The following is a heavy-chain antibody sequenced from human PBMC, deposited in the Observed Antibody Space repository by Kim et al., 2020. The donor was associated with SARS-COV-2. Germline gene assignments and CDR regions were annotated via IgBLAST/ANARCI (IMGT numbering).Heavy chain of an antibody. CDR1: GFTFTGYA. Sequence: GGSLRLSCTTSGFTFTGYAMSWVRQAPGKGLEWVSSIDGSDGTTYYVDSVRGRFTISRDDSKNTLYLQMSALRGDDTAVYYCMKGGWGWIWDHWGQGTLVTVSS. V-gene: IGHV3-23*01. CDR3: MKGGWGWIWDH. D-gene: IGHD2-21*01. J-gene: IGHJ4*02. CDR2: IDGSDGTT.